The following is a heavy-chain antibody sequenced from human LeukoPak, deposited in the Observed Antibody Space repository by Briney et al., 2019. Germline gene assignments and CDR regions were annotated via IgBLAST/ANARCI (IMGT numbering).Heavy chain of an antibody. V-gene: IGHV1-18*01. Sequence: ASVKVSCKASGYTFTSYGISWVRQAPGQGLEWMGWISAYNGNTNYAQKLQGRVTMTRNTSISTAYMELSSLRSEDTAVYYCARLGTSCYDYWGQGTLVTVSS. CDR1: GYTFTSYG. D-gene: IGHD2-2*01. CDR3: ARLGTSCYDY. J-gene: IGHJ4*02. CDR2: ISAYNGNT.